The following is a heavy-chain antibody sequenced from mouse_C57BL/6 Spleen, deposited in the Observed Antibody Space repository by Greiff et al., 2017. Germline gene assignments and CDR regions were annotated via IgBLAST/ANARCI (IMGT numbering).Heavy chain of an antibody. J-gene: IGHJ3*01. D-gene: IGHD1-1*01. Sequence: VQLQQSGPELVKPGASVKIPCKASGYTFTDYNMDWVKQSHGKSLEWIGDINPNNGGTIYNQKFKGKATLTVDKSSSTAYMELRSLTSEDTAVYYCARRTYYGSSLAWFAYWGQGTLVTVSA. CDR2: INPNNGGT. CDR3: ARRTYYGSSLAWFAY. V-gene: IGHV1-18*01. CDR1: GYTFTDYN.